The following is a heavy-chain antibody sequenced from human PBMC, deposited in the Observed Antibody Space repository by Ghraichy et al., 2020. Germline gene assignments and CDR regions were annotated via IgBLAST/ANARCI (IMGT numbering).Heavy chain of an antibody. CDR2: INHSGST. CDR1: GGSFSGYY. V-gene: IGHV4-34*01. CDR3: ARVGVVPAADTYDFDY. J-gene: IGHJ4*02. D-gene: IGHD2-2*01. Sequence: SETLSLTCAVYGGSFSGYYWSWIRQPPGKGLEWIGEINHSGSTNYNPSLKSRVTISVDTSKNQFSLKLSSVTAADTAVYYCARVGVVPAADTYDFDYWGQGTLVTVSS.